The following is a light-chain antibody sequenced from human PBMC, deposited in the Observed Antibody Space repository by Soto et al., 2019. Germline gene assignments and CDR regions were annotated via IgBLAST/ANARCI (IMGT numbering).Light chain of an antibody. CDR2: KVS. J-gene: IGKJ2*01. V-gene: IGKV2-30*02. CDR3: MQRTHWPYT. Sequence: DVVMTQSPLSLPVTLGQPASISCRSSQSLVHSDGNTYLNWYQQRPGQSPRRLIYKVSNRDSGVPDRFTGSASCSDFTLKISRVEAEDVGVYYCMQRTHWPYTFGQGTKLEIK. CDR1: QSLVHSDGNTY.